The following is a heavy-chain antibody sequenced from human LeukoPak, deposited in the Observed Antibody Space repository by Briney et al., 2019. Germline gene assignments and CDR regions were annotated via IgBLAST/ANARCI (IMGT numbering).Heavy chain of an antibody. D-gene: IGHD2-2*01. V-gene: IGHV3-21*01. CDR2: ISSSSSYI. Sequence: PGGSLRLSCAASGFTFSSYSMNWVRQAPGKGLEWVSSISSSSSYIYYADSVKGRFTISRDNAKNSLYLQMNSLRAEDTAVYYCAKLGYCSSTSCSGAYYFDYWGQGTLVTVSS. CDR1: GFTFSSYS. J-gene: IGHJ4*02. CDR3: AKLGYCSSTSCSGAYYFDY.